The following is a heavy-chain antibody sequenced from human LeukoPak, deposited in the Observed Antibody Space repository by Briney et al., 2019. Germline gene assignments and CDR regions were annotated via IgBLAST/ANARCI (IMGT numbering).Heavy chain of an antibody. D-gene: IGHD6-13*01. CDR2: IIGSGGST. CDR1: GLIFSSYA. J-gene: IGHJ6*03. Sequence: GGSLRLSCAVSGLIFSSYAMSWVSQAPGKGLEWVSAIIGSGGSTYYAACVKGRFTISRDNSKNTLYLQLNSLRAEDTAVYYCAKEVGGIAAAFPYYYIDVWGKGTTVTVSS. V-gene: IGHV3-23*01. CDR3: AKEVGGIAAAFPYYYIDV.